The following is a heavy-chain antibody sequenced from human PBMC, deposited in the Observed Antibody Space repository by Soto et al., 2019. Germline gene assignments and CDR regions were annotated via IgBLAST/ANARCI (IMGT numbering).Heavy chain of an antibody. CDR3: ARDPDSYGSVSNY. Sequence: GGSPRLSCAASGFTFSSYSMNWVRQAPGKGLEWVSSISSSSSYIYYADSVKGRFTISRDNAKNSLYLQMNSLRAEDTAVYYCARDPDSYGSVSNYWGQGTLVTVSS. CDR2: ISSSSSYI. D-gene: IGHD5-18*01. J-gene: IGHJ4*02. CDR1: GFTFSSYS. V-gene: IGHV3-21*01.